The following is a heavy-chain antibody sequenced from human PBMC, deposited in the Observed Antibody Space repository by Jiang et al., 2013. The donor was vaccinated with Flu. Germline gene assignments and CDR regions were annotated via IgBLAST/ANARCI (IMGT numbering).Heavy chain of an antibody. Sequence: VQLVESGPGLVKPSETLSVSCKVSGDSISNYYWGWVRQAPGKGLEWIGFIYANGSATYKPSLKSRVILSLDASENQVSLRLRSVTAADTAVYYCARLPPSTYFYHYYSMDVWGRGTTVTVSS. CDR3: ARLPPSTYFYHYYSMDV. J-gene: IGHJ6*03. V-gene: IGHV4-4*09. CDR1: GDSISNYY. CDR2: IYANGSA. D-gene: IGHD2/OR15-2a*01.